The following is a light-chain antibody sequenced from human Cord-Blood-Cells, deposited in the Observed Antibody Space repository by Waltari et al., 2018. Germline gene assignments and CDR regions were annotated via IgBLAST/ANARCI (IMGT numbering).Light chain of an antibody. V-gene: IGLV3-25*02. CDR2: QDS. CDR1: ALPKQY. Sequence: SYELTQPPSVSVSPGQTARITCSGDALPKQYAYWSQQKPGQAPVLVIYQDSERPSGIPERFSGSSSGTTVTLTISGVQAEDEADYYCQSADSSGTYVVFGGGTKLTVL. CDR3: QSADSSGTYVV. J-gene: IGLJ2*01.